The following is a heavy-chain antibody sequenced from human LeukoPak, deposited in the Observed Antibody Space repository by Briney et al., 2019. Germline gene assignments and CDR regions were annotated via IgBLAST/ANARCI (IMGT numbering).Heavy chain of an antibody. CDR3: ARVADSGYDYYYYMGV. CDR2: INPNSGGT. CDR1: GYTFTGYY. J-gene: IGHJ6*03. V-gene: IGHV1-2*02. Sequence: RASVKVSCKASGYTFTGYYMHWVRQAPGQGLEWMGWINPNSGGTNCAQKFQGRVTMIRDTSISTAYMELSRLRSDDTAVYYCARVADSGYDYYYYMGVWGKGTTVTVSS. D-gene: IGHD5-12*01.